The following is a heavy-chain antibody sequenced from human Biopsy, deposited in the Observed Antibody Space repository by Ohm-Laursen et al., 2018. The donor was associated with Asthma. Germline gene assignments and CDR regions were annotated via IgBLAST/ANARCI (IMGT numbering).Heavy chain of an antibody. CDR3: AKATLGDIGKDY. V-gene: IGHV3-9*01. Sequence: SLRLSCAASGFTFADYGMRWVRQAPGKGLEWVSGISWNSGSIGYADSVKGRFTISRDNAKNSLYLQMNSLRVEDTALYYCAKATLGDIGKDYWGQGTLVTVSS. J-gene: IGHJ4*02. D-gene: IGHD2-21*01. CDR1: GFTFADYG. CDR2: ISWNSGSI.